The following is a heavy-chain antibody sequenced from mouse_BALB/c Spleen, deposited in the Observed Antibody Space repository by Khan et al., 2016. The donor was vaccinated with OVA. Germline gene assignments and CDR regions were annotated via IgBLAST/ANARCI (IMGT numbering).Heavy chain of an antibody. Sequence: QIQLVQSGPELKKPGETVKISCKASGYTFTNYGMNWVKQAPGKGLKWMGWINTYTGEPTYADDFKGRFAFSLETSASTAYLQINNLKHEDTATYCCARSYGTGAMDYWGQGTSVTVSS. V-gene: IGHV9-3-1*01. CDR3: ARSYGTGAMDY. CDR1: GYTFTNYG. J-gene: IGHJ4*01. CDR2: INTYTGEP. D-gene: IGHD2-10*02.